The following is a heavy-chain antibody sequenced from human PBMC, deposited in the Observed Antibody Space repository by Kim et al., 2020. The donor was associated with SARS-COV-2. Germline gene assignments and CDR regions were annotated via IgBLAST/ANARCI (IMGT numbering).Heavy chain of an antibody. V-gene: IGHV3-9*01. CDR3: EKDPAMVFSGAFDI. Sequence: GGSLRLSCAASGFTFGDYAMHWVRQAPGKGLEWVSGISWNSGSIGYADSVKGRFTISRDNAKNSLYLQMNSLRAEDTALYYCEKDPAMVFSGAFDIWGQGKMVTVSS. CDR1: GFTFGDYA. J-gene: IGHJ3*02. CDR2: ISWNSGSI. D-gene: IGHD5-18*01.